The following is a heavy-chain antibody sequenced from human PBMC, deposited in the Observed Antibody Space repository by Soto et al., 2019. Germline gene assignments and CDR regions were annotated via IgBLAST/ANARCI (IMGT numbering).Heavy chain of an antibody. CDR3: ARADYYYMDV. Sequence: SETLSLTCTVSGGSISSGGYYWSWIRQHPGKGLEWIGSIYYSGSTYYNPSLKSRVTISVDTSKNQFSLKLSSVTAADTAVYYCARADYYYMDVWGKGTTVTVSS. J-gene: IGHJ6*03. CDR2: IYYSGST. CDR1: GGSISSGGYY. V-gene: IGHV4-31*03.